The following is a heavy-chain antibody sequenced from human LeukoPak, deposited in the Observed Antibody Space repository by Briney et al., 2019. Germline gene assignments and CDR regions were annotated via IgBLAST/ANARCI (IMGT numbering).Heavy chain of an antibody. CDR1: GFTFSDYY. CDR2: ISSSGSTI. Sequence: NPGGSLRLSCAASGFTFSDYYMSWIRQAPGKGLEWVSYISSSGSTIYYADSVKGRFTISRDNAKNSLYLQMNSLRAEDTAVYYCERECNYYDSSGYYWGGFDYWGQGTLVTVSS. CDR3: ERECNYYDSSGYYWGGFDY. J-gene: IGHJ4*02. D-gene: IGHD3-22*01. V-gene: IGHV3-11*04.